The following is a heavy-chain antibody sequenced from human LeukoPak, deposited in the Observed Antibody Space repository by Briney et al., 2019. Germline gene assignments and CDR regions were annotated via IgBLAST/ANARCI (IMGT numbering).Heavy chain of an antibody. V-gene: IGHV4-34*01. Sequence: PSETLSLTCAVYGGSFSGYYWSWIRQPPGKGLEWIGEINHSGSTNYNLSLKSRVTISVDTSKNQFSLKLSSVTAADTAVYYCARGESMIVVHLDLWGRGTLVTVSS. CDR3: ARGESMIVVHLDL. CDR2: INHSGST. D-gene: IGHD3-22*01. J-gene: IGHJ2*01. CDR1: GGSFSGYY.